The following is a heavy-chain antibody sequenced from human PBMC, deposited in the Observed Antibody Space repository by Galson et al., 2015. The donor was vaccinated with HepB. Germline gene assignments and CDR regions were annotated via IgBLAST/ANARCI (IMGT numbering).Heavy chain of an antibody. D-gene: IGHD3-10*01. CDR1: GFTFSSYS. Sequence: SLRLSCAASGFTFSSYSMNWVRQAPGKGLEWVSSISSSSSYIYYADSVKGRFTISRDNAKNSLYLQMNSLRAEDTAVYYCARDALGKLLLVDYWGQGTLVTVSS. V-gene: IGHV3-21*01. J-gene: IGHJ4*02. CDR2: ISSSSSYI. CDR3: ARDALGKLLLVDY.